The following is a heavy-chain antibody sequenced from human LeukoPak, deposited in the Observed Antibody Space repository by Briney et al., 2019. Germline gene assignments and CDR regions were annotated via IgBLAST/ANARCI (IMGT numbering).Heavy chain of an antibody. Sequence: GGSLRLSCTASGFTFNSYRMNWVRQAPGKGLEWVSSISSRSNSKYYADSVKGRVTISRDNAKNSVSLQMNSLRDADTALYYCVSAGGDYPFDYWGQGTLVTVSS. CDR2: ISSRSNSK. CDR1: GFTFNSYR. J-gene: IGHJ4*02. D-gene: IGHD2-21*02. V-gene: IGHV3-21*01. CDR3: VSAGGDYPFDY.